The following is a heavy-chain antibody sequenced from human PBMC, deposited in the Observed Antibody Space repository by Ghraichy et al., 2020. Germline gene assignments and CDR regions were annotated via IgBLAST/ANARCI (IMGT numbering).Heavy chain of an antibody. CDR2: IYYSGST. Sequence: SETLSLTCTVSGGSISTSYWTWIRQPPGKGLEWIGYIYYSGSTKYNPSLKSRVTISVDTSKNHFSLNLSSVTAADTAVYYCAGFARAPHYNWFDPWGQGTLVTVSS. V-gene: IGHV4-59*01. CDR1: GGSISTSY. J-gene: IGHJ5*02. CDR3: AGFARAPHYNWFDP. D-gene: IGHD3-3*02.